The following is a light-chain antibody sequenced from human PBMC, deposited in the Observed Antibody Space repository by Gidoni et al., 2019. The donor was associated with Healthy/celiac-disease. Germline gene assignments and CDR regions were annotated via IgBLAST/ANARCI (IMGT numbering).Light chain of an antibody. CDR1: QSISSW. CDR2: DAS. Sequence: GDRVTITCRASQSISSWLAWYQQKPGNAPKLLIYDASSLESGVPSRFSGSGSGTEFTLTISSLQPDDFATYYCQQYNSYSLTFGQGTKVEIK. CDR3: QQYNSYSLT. J-gene: IGKJ1*01. V-gene: IGKV1-5*01.